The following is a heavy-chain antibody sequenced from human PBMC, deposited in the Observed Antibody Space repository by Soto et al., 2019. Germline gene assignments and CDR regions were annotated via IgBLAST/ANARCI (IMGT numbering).Heavy chain of an antibody. CDR1: GFTFTDYG. D-gene: IGHD6-6*01. CDR2: ISAYNGNT. CDR3: ARDRSSSEI. Sequence: GATVQVSCKASGFTFTDYGISSVRQAPRQGLEWMGWISAYNGNTNYAQKFHDRVTMTTDTSTTTAYMELRSLTSDDTAVYYCARDRSSSEIWGQGTMVTVS. V-gene: IGHV1-18*01. J-gene: IGHJ3*02.